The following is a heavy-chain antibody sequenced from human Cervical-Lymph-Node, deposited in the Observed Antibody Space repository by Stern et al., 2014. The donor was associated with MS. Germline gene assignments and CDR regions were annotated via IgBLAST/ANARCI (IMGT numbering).Heavy chain of an antibody. Sequence: VQLVESGGGVVQPGRSLRLSCAASGFTFSSYTMHWARQAPGKGLEWVAVISYAGISKFYADSVKGRFTISRDNSKNTLFLQMNILRTEDTVVYYCAGDGRSVWGQGTLVTVSS. CDR1: GFTFSSYT. CDR2: ISYAGISK. CDR3: AGDGRSV. J-gene: IGHJ4*02. V-gene: IGHV3-30-3*01.